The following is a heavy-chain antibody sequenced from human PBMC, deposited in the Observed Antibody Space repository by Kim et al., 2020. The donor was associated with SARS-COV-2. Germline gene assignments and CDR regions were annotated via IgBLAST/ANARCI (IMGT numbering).Heavy chain of an antibody. J-gene: IGHJ4*02. D-gene: IGHD3-3*01. Sequence: GGSLRLSCAASGFTFSNAWMSWVRQAPGKGLEWVGRIKSKTDGGTTDYAAPVKGRFTISRDDSKNTLYLQMNNLKTEDTAVYYCTTKYYDFWSDQKSGYYFDYWGQGTLVTVSS. V-gene: IGHV3-15*01. CDR3: TTKYYDFWSDQKSGYYFDY. CDR1: GFTFSNAW. CDR2: IKSKTDGGTT.